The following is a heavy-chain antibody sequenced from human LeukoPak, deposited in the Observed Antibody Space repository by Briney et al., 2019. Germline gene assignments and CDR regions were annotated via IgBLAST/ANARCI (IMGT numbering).Heavy chain of an antibody. J-gene: IGHJ6*02. Sequence: PGGSLRLSCAASGFTFSSYAMSWVRQAPGKGLEWVSAISGSGGSTYYADSVKGRFTISRDNYKNTLYLQMNSLRAEDTAVYYCAKVVGYYDFWSGYYNYYYYGMDVWGQGTTVTVSS. CDR3: AKVVGYYDFWSGYYNYYYYGMDV. CDR1: GFTFSSYA. D-gene: IGHD3-3*01. V-gene: IGHV3-23*01. CDR2: ISGSGGST.